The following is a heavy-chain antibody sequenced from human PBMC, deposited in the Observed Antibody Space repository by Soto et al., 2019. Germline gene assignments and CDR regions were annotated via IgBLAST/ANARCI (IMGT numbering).Heavy chain of an antibody. CDR2: ISYDGSNK. CDR3: ASLGAQLVGDY. D-gene: IGHD1-26*01. J-gene: IGHJ4*02. V-gene: IGHV3-30-3*01. CDR1: GFTFSSYA. Sequence: QVQLVESGGGVVQPGRSLRLSCAASGFTFSSYAMHWVRQAPGKGLEWVAVISYDGSNKYYADSVKGRFTISRDNSKNTLYLQMNSLRAEDTAVYYCASLGAQLVGDYWGQGTLVTVSS.